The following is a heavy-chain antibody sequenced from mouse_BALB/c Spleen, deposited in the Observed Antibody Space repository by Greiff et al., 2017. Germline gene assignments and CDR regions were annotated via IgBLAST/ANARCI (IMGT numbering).Heavy chain of an antibody. CDR1: GDSITSGY. D-gene: IGHD1-1*01. V-gene: IGHV3-8*02. J-gene: IGHJ2*01. CDR2: ISYSGST. Sequence: EVQLVESGPSLVKPSQTLSLTCSVTGDSITSGYWNWIRKFPGNKLEYMGYISYSGSTYYNPSLKSRISITRDTSKNQYYLQLNSVTTEDTATYYCARYYGSSFYFDYGGQGTTLTVSS. CDR3: ARYYGSSFYFDY.